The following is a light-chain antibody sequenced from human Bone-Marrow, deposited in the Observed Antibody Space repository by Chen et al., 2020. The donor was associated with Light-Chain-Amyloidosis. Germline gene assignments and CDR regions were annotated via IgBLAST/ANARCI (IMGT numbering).Light chain of an antibody. V-gene: IGLV3-21*02. J-gene: IGLJ3*02. CDR2: DDS. CDR1: NIGSTS. CDR3: QVWDRSSDRPV. Sequence: SYLVTQPASVSVAPGQTATNACGGNNIGSTSVHWYQQTPGQAPLLVVYDDSDRPSGIPERLSGSNSGNTATLTISRVEAGDEADYYCQVWDRSSDRPVFGGGTKLTVL.